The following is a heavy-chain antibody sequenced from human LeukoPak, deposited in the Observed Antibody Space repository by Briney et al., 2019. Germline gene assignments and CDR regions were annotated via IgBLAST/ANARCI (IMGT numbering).Heavy chain of an antibody. CDR2: ISYDGSNK. D-gene: IGHD3-10*01. Sequence: GGSLRLSCAASGFTFSSYGMHWVRQAPGKGLEWVAVISYDGSNKYYADSVKGRFTISRDNSKNTLYLQMNSLRAEDTAVYYCAKSERVHDAFDIWGQGTMVTVSS. CDR1: GFTFSSYG. V-gene: IGHV3-30*18. J-gene: IGHJ3*02. CDR3: AKSERVHDAFDI.